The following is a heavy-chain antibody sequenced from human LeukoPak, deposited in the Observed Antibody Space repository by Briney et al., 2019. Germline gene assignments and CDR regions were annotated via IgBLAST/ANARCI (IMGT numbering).Heavy chain of an antibody. V-gene: IGHV3-15*01. CDR1: GFTFSNDW. Sequence: GGSLRLSCVASGFTFSNDWMSWVRQAPGKGLEWVGRIKNKRHGGTSDYAAPGKGRFTISREESKATMYLKRNSLKTEDPAVYSCVRTEHYDSCGSSGGQGTLVTVS. CDR2: IKNKRHGGTS. D-gene: IGHD3-22*01. J-gene: IGHJ1*01. CDR3: VRTEHYDSCGSS.